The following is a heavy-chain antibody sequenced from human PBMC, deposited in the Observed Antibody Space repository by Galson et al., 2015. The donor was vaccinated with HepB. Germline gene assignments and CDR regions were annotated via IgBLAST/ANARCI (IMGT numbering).Heavy chain of an antibody. V-gene: IGHV3-48*02. J-gene: IGHJ4*02. CDR1: GFTFSSYS. CDR3: ARDVAPGQWLLYYFDY. D-gene: IGHD6-19*01. CDR2: ISSSSSTI. Sequence: SLRLSCAASGFTFSSYSMNWVRQAPGKGLEWVSYISSSSSTIYYADSVKGRFTISRDNAKNSLYLQMNSLRDEDTAVYYCARDVAPGQWLLYYFDYWGQGTLVTVSS.